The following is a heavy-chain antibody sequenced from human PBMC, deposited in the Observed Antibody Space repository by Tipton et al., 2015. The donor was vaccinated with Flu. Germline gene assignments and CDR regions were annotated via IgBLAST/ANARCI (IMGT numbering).Heavy chain of an antibody. CDR3: ASATTVTTSGMDV. CDR1: GGSISSYY. J-gene: IGHJ6*02. CDR2: IYYSGST. Sequence: TLSLNCTVSGGSISSYYWSWIRQPPGKGLEWIGYIYYSGSTNYNPSLKSRVTISVDTSKNQSSLKLNSVTAADTAVYYCASATTVTTSGMDVWGQGTTVTVSS. D-gene: IGHD4-11*01. V-gene: IGHV4-59*01.